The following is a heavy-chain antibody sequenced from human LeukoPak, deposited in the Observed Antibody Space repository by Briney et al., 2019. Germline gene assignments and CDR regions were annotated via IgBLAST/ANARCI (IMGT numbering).Heavy chain of an antibody. CDR3: ARGAMTTTSTFDY. V-gene: IGHV4-59*13. J-gene: IGHJ4*02. CDR2: IYYSGST. Sequence: PLETLSLTCTVSGGSISSYYWSWIRQPPGKGLEWIGYIYYSGSTNYNPSLKSRVTLSVDTSKNQFSLKLSSVTAADTAVYYCARGAMTTTSTFDYWGQGTLVTVSS. D-gene: IGHD5-24*01. CDR1: GGSISSYY.